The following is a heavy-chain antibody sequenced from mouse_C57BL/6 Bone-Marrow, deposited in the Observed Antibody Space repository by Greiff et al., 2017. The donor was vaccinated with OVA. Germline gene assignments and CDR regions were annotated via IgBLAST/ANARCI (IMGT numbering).Heavy chain of an antibody. D-gene: IGHD1-1*01. CDR3: ARRLRWYFDV. Sequence: VQLQQSGAELARPGASVKIPCKASGYTFTDYNMDWVKQSHGKSLEWIGDINPNNGGTIYNQKFKGKATLTVDKSSSTAYMELRSLTSEDTAVYYCARRLRWYFDVLGTGTTVTVSS. CDR1: GYTFTDYN. J-gene: IGHJ1*03. CDR2: INPNNGGT. V-gene: IGHV1-18*01.